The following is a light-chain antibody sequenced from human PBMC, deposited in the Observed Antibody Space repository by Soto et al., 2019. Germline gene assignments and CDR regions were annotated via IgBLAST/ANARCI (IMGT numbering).Light chain of an antibody. CDR2: DVS. J-gene: IGLJ1*01. CDR1: SSDVGGYNY. Sequence: QSVVTQPRSVSGSPGQSVTISCTGTSSDVGGYNYVSWYQQHPGKAPELMIYDVSKRPSGVPDRFSGSKSGNTASLTISGLRAEDEADYYCCSYAGSYTFYVFGTGTKVTVL. CDR3: CSYAGSYTFYV. V-gene: IGLV2-11*01.